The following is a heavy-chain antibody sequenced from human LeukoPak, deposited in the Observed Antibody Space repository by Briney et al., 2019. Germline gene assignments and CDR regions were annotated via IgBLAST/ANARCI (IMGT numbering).Heavy chain of an antibody. CDR2: ISYDGSNK. J-gene: IGHJ4*02. CDR1: GLAFSSYA. Sequence: GGSLRLSCSPSGLAFSSYAMHWVRQAPGKGLEWVAVISYDGSNKDYADSVKGRFTISRDNSKNTLYLQMNSLRAEDTAVYYCARDLVDYYDSSGLDYWGQGTLVTVSS. V-gene: IGHV3-30*04. CDR3: ARDLVDYYDSSGLDY. D-gene: IGHD3-22*01.